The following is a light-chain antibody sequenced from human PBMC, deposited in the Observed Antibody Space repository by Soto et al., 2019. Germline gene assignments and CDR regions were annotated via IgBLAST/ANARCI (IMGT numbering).Light chain of an antibody. J-gene: IGKJ1*01. Sequence: DIQMTQSPSSLSASVGDEVTITCRASHTIMTYLNWYQLKPGKPPRLLNYAASSLQSGVPSRFSGSGSGTDFTLTINSLQPEDFATYSCQQSYNSPQTFGQGTKV. V-gene: IGKV1-39*01. CDR1: HTIMTY. CDR2: AAS. CDR3: QQSYNSPQT.